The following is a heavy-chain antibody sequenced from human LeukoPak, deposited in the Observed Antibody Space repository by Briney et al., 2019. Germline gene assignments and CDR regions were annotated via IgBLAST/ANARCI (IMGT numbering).Heavy chain of an antibody. D-gene: IGHD3-3*01. J-gene: IGHJ4*02. CDR3: ATKYDFWSGQTDY. V-gene: IGHV1-2*02. CDR2: INPNSGGT. Sequence: ASVRVSCKASGYTFTGYYMHWVRQAPGQGLEWMGWINPNSGGTNYAQKFQGRVTMTRDTSISTAYMELSRLRSDDTAVYYCATKYDFWSGQTDYWGQGTLVTVSS. CDR1: GYTFTGYY.